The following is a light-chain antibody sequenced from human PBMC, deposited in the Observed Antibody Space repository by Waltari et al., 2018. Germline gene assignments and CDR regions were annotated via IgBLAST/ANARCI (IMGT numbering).Light chain of an antibody. CDR2: GAS. V-gene: IGKV3-15*01. Sequence: DIVMTQSPATLSVSPGERATLSCRASQSVSSNLAWYQQKPGQAPRLLIYGASTRATGIPARFSGSGSGTEFTLTISSLQSEDFAVYYCQQYNNWPLLTFGGGTKVEIK. J-gene: IGKJ4*01. CDR1: QSVSSN. CDR3: QQYNNWPLLT.